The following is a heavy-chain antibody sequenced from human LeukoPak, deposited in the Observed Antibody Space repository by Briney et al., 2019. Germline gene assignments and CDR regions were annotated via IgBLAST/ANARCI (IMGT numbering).Heavy chain of an antibody. CDR3: ARDWGAYYHFFDY. J-gene: IGHJ4*02. V-gene: IGHV3-7*01. CDR2: IKQDGSER. D-gene: IGHD3-22*01. Sequence: GGSLRLSCEASGFSISVYWMSWVRQAPGKGLEWVGNIKQDGSERNYVDSVKGRFTISRDNAKKSLYLQMDSLRAEDAAVYYCARDWGAYYHFFDYWGQGTLVTVSS. CDR1: GFSISVYW.